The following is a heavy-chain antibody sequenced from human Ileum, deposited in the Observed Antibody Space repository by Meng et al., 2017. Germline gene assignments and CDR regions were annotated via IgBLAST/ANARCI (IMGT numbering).Heavy chain of an antibody. Sequence: LEGPEAAPGLVKPSETFSLTCIAPGGSESSTINVDSWGWIRQPPGKGLEWIGSIYSTGTTYYNPSLESRVTISRDTSKNQFSLKLTSVTAADTAVYYCARQPTGYPNWFDPWGQGTLVTVSS. CDR2: IYSTGTT. D-gene: IGHD3-9*01. CDR1: GGSESSTINVDS. CDR3: ARQPTGYPNWFDP. J-gene: IGHJ5*02. V-gene: IGHV4-39*07.